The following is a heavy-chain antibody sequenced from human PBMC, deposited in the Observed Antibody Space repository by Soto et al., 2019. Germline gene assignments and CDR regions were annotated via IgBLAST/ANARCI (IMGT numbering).Heavy chain of an antibody. CDR2: IWYDGSNK. Sequence: GGSLRLSCAASGFTFSSYGMHWVRQAPGKGLEWVAVIWYDGSNKYYADSVKGRFTISRDNSKNTLYLQMNSLRAEDTAVYYCARDGGGSVGSSWYENYFDYWGQGTLVTVSS. J-gene: IGHJ4*02. V-gene: IGHV3-33*01. CDR3: ARDGGGSVGSSWYENYFDY. CDR1: GFTFSSYG. D-gene: IGHD6-13*01.